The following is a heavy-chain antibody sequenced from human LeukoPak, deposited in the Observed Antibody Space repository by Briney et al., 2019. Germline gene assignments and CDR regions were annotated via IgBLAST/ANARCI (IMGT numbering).Heavy chain of an antibody. V-gene: IGHV6-1*01. CDR3: ARGPSYFQH. CDR1: GDIVSGKSVA. J-gene: IGHJ1*01. CDR2: TFYRSKWSS. Sequence: SQTLSLTCAISGDIVSGKSVAWNWIRQSPSRGLEWLGRTFYRSKWSSEYATSMKGRITINPDTSKNQFSLQLNSVTPEDTAVYYCARGPSYFQHWGQGTLVTVSS.